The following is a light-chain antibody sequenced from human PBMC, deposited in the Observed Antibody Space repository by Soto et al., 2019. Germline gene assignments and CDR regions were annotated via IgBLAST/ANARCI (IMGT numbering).Light chain of an antibody. V-gene: IGKV1-5*03. Sequence: DIQMTQSPSTLSASVGDRVTITCRASQSIGRWLAWYQQKPGKAPTLLISQASTLQGGVPSRFSGRGSGTEFTLAIDSLQPEDFATYYCLQYNSYSFGQGTRWISN. CDR1: QSIGRW. CDR2: QAS. J-gene: IGKJ2*01. CDR3: LQYNSYS.